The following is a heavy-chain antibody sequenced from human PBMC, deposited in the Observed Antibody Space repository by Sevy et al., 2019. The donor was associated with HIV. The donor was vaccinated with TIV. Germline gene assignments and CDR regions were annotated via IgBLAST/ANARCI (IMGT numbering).Heavy chain of an antibody. D-gene: IGHD2-21*02. CDR3: ASVLPCGGDCYFFDT. J-gene: IGHJ4*02. CDR2: IIPSAGIA. V-gene: IGHV1-69*10. CDR1: GGTLNNYG. Sequence: ASVKVSCKASGGTLNNYGMNWVRQAPGQGLEWMGGIIPSAGIASYAQRIKGRAAITADTSTSTLYLEVGRLRSDDTAVYFCASVLPCGGDCYFFDTWGQGTLVTVSS.